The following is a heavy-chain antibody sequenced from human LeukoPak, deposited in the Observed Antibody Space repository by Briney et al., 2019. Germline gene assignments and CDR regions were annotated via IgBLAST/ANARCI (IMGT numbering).Heavy chain of an antibody. Sequence: PGGSLRLSCTVSGFTVSSNSMSWVRQAPGKGLEWVSFIYSDNTHYSDSVKGRFTISRDNSNNVVFLQMKSLRAEDTAIYYCVKDLSYSGYDWPLHHYPYMDVRGKGTTVTVSS. D-gene: IGHD5-12*01. CDR1: GFTVSSNS. CDR2: IYSDNT. CDR3: VKDLSYSGYDWPLHHYPYMDV. J-gene: IGHJ6*03. V-gene: IGHV3-53*01.